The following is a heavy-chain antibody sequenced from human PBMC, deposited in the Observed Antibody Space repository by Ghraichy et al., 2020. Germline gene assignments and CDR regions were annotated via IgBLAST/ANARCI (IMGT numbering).Heavy chain of an antibody. CDR1: GYTFTSYG. CDR2: ISAYNGNT. CDR3: ARDLLEQQLVRGSSDY. Sequence: ASVKVSCKASGYTFTSYGISWVRQAPGQGLEWMGWISAYNGNTNYAQKLQGRVTMTTDTSTSTAYMELRSLRSDDTAVYYCARDLLEQQLVRGSSDYWGQGTLVTVSS. V-gene: IGHV1-18*04. D-gene: IGHD6-13*01. J-gene: IGHJ4*02.